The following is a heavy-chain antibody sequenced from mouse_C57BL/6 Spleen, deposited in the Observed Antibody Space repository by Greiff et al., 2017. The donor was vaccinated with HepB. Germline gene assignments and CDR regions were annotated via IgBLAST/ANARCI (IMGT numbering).Heavy chain of an antibody. CDR3: ARDPDYGSSSGYFDY. CDR2: ISDGGSYT. CDR1: GFTFSSYA. J-gene: IGHJ2*01. D-gene: IGHD1-1*01. Sequence: EVHLVESGGGLVKPGGSLKLSCAASGFTFSSYAMSWVRQTPEKRLEWVATISDGGSYTYYPDNVKGRFTISRDNAKNNLYLQMSHLKSEDTAMYYCARDPDYGSSSGYFDYGGQGTTLTVSS. V-gene: IGHV5-4*01.